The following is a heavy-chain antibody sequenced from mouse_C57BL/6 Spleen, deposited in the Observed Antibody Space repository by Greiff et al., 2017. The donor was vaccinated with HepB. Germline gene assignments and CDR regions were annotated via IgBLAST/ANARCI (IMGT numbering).Heavy chain of an antibody. J-gene: IGHJ4*01. CDR1: GYTFTSYW. V-gene: IGHV1-53*01. CDR2: INPSNGGT. Sequence: VQLQQPGTELVKPGASVKLSCKASGYTFTSYWMHWVKQRPGQGLEWIGNINPSNGGTNYNEKFKSKATLTVDKYSSTAYMQLSSLTSEDSAVYYCARYSPFYYDYGRDAMDYWGQGTSVTVSS. CDR3: ARYSPFYYDYGRDAMDY. D-gene: IGHD2-4*01.